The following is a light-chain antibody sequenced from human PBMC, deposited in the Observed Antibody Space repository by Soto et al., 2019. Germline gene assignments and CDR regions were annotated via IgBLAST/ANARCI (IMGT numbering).Light chain of an antibody. J-gene: IGKJ4*01. Sequence: DIQMTQSPSSVSASVGDRVSITCRASQGISSSLAWYQQKPGSAPKFLIYAASSFQSGVPSRFSGSGSGTDFTLTISSLQPEDFATYYCQQANSFPLTFRGATKLELK. CDR2: AAS. CDR1: QGISSS. V-gene: IGKV1-12*01. CDR3: QQANSFPLT.